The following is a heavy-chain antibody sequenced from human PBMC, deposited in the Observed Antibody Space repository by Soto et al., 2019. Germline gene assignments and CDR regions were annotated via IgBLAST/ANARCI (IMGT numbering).Heavy chain of an antibody. CDR3: AKRSSSSTFDY. D-gene: IGHD6-6*01. V-gene: IGHV3-23*01. Sequence: EVQLLESGGGLVQPGESLRLSCAASGFTFSNYAMSWVRQAPGKGLEWVSVISGSDDSTYYADSVKGRFTISRDNSKNTLYLQMNSLRAEDPAVYYCAKRSSSSTFDYWGQGTLVTVSS. J-gene: IGHJ4*02. CDR1: GFTFSNYA. CDR2: ISGSDDST.